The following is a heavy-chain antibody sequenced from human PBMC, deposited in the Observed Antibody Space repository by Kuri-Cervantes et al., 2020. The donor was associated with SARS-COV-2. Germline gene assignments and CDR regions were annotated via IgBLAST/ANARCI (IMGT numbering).Heavy chain of an antibody. D-gene: IGHD3-3*01. Sequence: GESLKISCAASGFTFSSYSMNWVRQAPGKGLEWVSYISSSSSTMYYADSVKGRFTISRDNAKNSLYLQMNSLRDEDTAVYYCARVEVTILSADYWGQGTLVTVSS. J-gene: IGHJ4*02. CDR2: ISSSSSTM. CDR1: GFTFSSYS. V-gene: IGHV3-48*02. CDR3: ARVEVTILSADY.